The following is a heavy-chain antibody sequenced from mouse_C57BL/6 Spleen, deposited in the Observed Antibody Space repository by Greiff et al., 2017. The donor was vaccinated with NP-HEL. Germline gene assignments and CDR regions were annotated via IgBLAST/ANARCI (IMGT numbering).Heavy chain of an antibody. J-gene: IGHJ1*03. CDR2: INYDGSST. V-gene: IGHV5-16*01. CDR3: ARGGSPHWYFDV. CDR1: GFTFSDYY. D-gene: IGHD1-1*02. Sequence: DVKLVESEGGLVQPGSSMKLSCTASGFTFSDYYMAWVRQVPEKGLEWVANINYDGSSTYYLDSLKSRFIISRDNAKNILYLQMSSLKSEDTATYYCARGGSPHWYFDVWGTGTTVTVSS.